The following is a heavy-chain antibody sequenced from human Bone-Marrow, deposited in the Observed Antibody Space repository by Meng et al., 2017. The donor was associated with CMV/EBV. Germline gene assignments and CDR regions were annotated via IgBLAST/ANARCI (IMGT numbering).Heavy chain of an antibody. Sequence: GGSLRLSCAASGFTFSAYAMHWVRQAPGKGLEWVAVISYDGNIKYYADSVKGRFTISRDNSKNTLYLQMNSLRAEDTAVFYCARDRESDNSAYYYYYYYYDMSVWGQGPTVTVSS. J-gene: IGHJ6*02. CDR1: GFTFSAYA. D-gene: IGHD3-22*01. CDR2: ISYDGNIK. CDR3: ARDRESDNSAYYYYYYYYDMSV. V-gene: IGHV3-30*04.